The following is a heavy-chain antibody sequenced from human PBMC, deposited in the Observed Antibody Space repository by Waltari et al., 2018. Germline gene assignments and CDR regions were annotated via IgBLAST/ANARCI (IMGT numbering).Heavy chain of an antibody. J-gene: IGHJ6*03. D-gene: IGHD6-13*01. Sequence: QVQLVQSGAEVKKPGASVKVSCKASGYTFTGYYMHWVRQAPGQGLDWMGRINPNSGGTNYAQKFQGRVTMTRDTSISTAYMELSRLRSDDTAVYYCARIIEVGTAAADYYYYMDVWGKGTTVTVSS. CDR2: INPNSGGT. V-gene: IGHV1-2*06. CDR3: ARIIEVGTAAADYYYYMDV. CDR1: GYTFTGYY.